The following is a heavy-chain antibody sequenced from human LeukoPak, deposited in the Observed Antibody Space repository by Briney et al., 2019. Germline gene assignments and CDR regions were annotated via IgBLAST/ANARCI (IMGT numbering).Heavy chain of an antibody. J-gene: IGHJ5*02. D-gene: IGHD1-14*01. CDR3: AREATGRAFDP. CDR2: ISALTGDT. CDR1: GYNFNDFG. Sequence: ASVKVSCKXSGYNFNDFGVTWVRQARGQGLEWMGWISALTGDTNYSQKFQGRLTMTTDTSTDTAYMEMRSLRSDDTAVYYCAREATGRAFDPWGQGTLVVVSS. V-gene: IGHV1-18*01.